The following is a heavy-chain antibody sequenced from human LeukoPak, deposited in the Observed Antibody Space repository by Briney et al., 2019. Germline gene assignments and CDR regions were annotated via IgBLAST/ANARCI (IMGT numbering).Heavy chain of an antibody. CDR2: ISTSSSTT. Sequence: GGSLRLSCAASGFTFSTYSMNWVRQAPGKGLEWISYISTSSSTTNYADSVKGRFTISRDNAKNSLYLQMNSLRAEDTAVYYCANLATVTTPGVFDIWGQGTMVTISS. CDR3: ANLATVTTPGVFDI. CDR1: GFTFSTYS. D-gene: IGHD4-17*01. V-gene: IGHV3-48*01. J-gene: IGHJ3*02.